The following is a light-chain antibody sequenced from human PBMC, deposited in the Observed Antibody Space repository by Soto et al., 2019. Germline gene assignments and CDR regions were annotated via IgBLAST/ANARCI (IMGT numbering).Light chain of an antibody. CDR1: SSDVGGYNY. Sequence: QSALTQPASVSGSPGQSITISCTGTSSDVGGYNYVYWYQQHPGKATKLMIYEVSNRPSGVSNRFSGSKSGNTASLTISGLQAEDEADYYCISYRSSSTFVVFGGGTKLTVL. J-gene: IGLJ2*01. CDR2: EVS. CDR3: ISYRSSSTFVV. V-gene: IGLV2-14*01.